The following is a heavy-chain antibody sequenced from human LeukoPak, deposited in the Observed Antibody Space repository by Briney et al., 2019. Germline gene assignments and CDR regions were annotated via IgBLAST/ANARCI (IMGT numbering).Heavy chain of an antibody. CDR2: ISSSSSYI. CDR1: GFTFSSYS. D-gene: IGHD3-22*01. CDR3: ARDQKSTLSSGYALDY. J-gene: IGHJ4*02. Sequence: GGSLRLSCAASGFTFSSYSRNWVRQAPGKGLEWVSSISSSSSYIYYADSVKGRFTISRDNAKNSLYLQMNNLRAEDTAVYYCARDQKSTLSSGYALDYWGQGTLVTVSS. V-gene: IGHV3-21*01.